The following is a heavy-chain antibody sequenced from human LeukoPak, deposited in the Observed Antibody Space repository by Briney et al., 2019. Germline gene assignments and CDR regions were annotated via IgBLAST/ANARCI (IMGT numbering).Heavy chain of an antibody. CDR1: GHTFTVYY. V-gene: IGHV1-2*02. Sequence: ASVTVSFTASGHTFTVYYMHWVRLAPGQGLGWMGWINPNSGDTNYAQKCQGRVTITADKSTSTAYMELSSLRAEDTAVYYCARDEGGAVLDYWGQGTLVTVSS. D-gene: IGHD3-16*01. CDR2: INPNSGDT. CDR3: ARDEGGAVLDY. J-gene: IGHJ4*02.